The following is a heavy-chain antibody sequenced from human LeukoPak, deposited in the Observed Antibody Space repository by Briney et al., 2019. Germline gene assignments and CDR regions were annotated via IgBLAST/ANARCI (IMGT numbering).Heavy chain of an antibody. D-gene: IGHD3-3*01. V-gene: IGHV4-39*01. CDR2: IYYSGST. CDR3: AGTIFGVVRY. Sequence: SETLSLTCTVSGGSISSSSYYWGWIRQPPGKGLEWIGSIYYSGSTYYNPSLKSRVTISVDTSKNQFSLKLSSVTAADPAVYYCAGTIFGVVRYWGQGTLVTVSS. CDR1: GGSISSSSYY. J-gene: IGHJ4*02.